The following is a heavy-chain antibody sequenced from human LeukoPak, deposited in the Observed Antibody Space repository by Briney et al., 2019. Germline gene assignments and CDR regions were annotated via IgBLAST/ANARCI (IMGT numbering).Heavy chain of an antibody. Sequence: PGTSLRLFCAASGFIFNDYTMHWVRQAPGKGLEWVAVITFDGGHKFYGNSLKGRFTISRDNSKNSLYLQMNALRPDDTAVYYCVRGPDSESFIVWGQGTRVTVSS. J-gene: IGHJ4*02. CDR1: GFIFNDYT. V-gene: IGHV3-30*04. CDR2: ITFDGGHK. D-gene: IGHD1-26*01. CDR3: VRGPDSESFIV.